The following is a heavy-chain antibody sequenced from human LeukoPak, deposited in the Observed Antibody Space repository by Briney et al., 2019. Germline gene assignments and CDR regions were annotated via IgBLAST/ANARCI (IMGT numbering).Heavy chain of an antibody. Sequence: SETLSLTRTVSGGSISSGGYYWSWIRQHPGKGLEWIGYIYYSGSTYYNPSLKSRVTISVDTSKNQFSLKLSSVTAADTAVYYCARGGSMIPFDYWGQGTLVTVSS. CDR2: IYYSGST. CDR1: GGSISSGGYY. J-gene: IGHJ4*02. D-gene: IGHD3-22*01. V-gene: IGHV4-31*03. CDR3: ARGGSMIPFDY.